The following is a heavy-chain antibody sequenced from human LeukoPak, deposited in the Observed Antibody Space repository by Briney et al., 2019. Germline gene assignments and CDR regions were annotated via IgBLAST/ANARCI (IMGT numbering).Heavy chain of an antibody. Sequence: GGSLRLSCAASGFTFSSYGMHWVRQAPGKGLEWVAVISYDGSNKYYADSVKGRFTISRDNSKNTLYLQMNSLRAEDTAVYYCARGCGGSCYSFDYWGQGTLVTVSS. V-gene: IGHV3-30*03. D-gene: IGHD2-15*01. CDR1: GFTFSSYG. CDR3: ARGCGGSCYSFDY. CDR2: ISYDGSNK. J-gene: IGHJ4*02.